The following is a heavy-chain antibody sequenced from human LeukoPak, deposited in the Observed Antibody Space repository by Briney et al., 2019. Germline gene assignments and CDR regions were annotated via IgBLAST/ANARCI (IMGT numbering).Heavy chain of an antibody. V-gene: IGHV3-21*04. D-gene: IGHD3-9*01. J-gene: IGHJ4*02. Sequence: GGSLRLSCAASGFTFGSYSMNWVRQAPGKGLEWVSSISSVSTYINYADSVKGRFTISRDNSKNTLYLQMNSLRAEDTAVYYCARNPGPITIYLGIDYWGQGTLVTVSS. CDR3: ARNPGPITIYLGIDY. CDR2: ISSVSTYI. CDR1: GFTFGSYS.